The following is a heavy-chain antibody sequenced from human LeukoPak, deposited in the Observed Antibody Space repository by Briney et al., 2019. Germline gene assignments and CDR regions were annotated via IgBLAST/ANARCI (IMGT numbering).Heavy chain of an antibody. CDR2: ISSSGGST. D-gene: IGHD3-10*01. V-gene: IGHV3-23*01. J-gene: IGHJ4*02. Sequence: PGGSLRLSCEASGFTFINYGMNWVRQAPGQGLEWVSAISSSGGSTFYADSVKGRFTISRDNSKNTLYLQMNSLRAEDTAVYYCAKRSLHLSGSPPHFDYWGQGTLVTVSS. CDR3: AKRSLHLSGSPPHFDY. CDR1: GFTFINYG.